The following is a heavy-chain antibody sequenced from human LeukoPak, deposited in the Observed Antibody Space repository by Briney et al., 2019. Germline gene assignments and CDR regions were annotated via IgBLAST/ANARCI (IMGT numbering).Heavy chain of an antibody. Sequence: SETLSLTCTVSGGCISSYYWIWIRQPPGKGLEWIGYIYYSGSTNYNPSLKSRVTISVDTSKNQFSLKLSSVTAADTAVYYCARWDQNWFDPWGQGTLVTVSS. CDR1: GGCISSYY. CDR2: IYYSGST. D-gene: IGHD1-26*01. CDR3: ARWDQNWFDP. V-gene: IGHV4-59*01. J-gene: IGHJ5*02.